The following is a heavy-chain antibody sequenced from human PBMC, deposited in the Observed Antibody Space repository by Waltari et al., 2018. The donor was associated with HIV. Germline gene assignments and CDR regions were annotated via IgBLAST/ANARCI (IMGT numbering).Heavy chain of an antibody. V-gene: IGHV3-15*01. J-gene: IGHJ6*02. D-gene: IGHD3-16*01. CDR2: IKSNSDGGTR. Sequence: VQLVESGGGVVKPGGYLRLSCAATGFSFSDVWMSWVRQAPGRGPEWVGRIKSNSDGGTREYGAPVKGRISISRDDSKTTLYLQMNRLKVDDTAVYYCTSEGGLGYYGMDVWGQGTTVIVS. CDR3: TSEGGLGYYGMDV. CDR1: GFSFSDVW.